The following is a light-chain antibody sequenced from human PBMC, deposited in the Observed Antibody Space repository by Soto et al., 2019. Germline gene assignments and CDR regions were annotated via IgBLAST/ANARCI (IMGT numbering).Light chain of an antibody. CDR3: QQYKGYSWT. V-gene: IGKV1-5*01. Sequence: DIQMTQSPSTLSASVGDRVTITCRASQSISSWLAWYQQKPGKAPKFLIYDASSLESGVPSRFSGSGSGTEFTLTISGLQPDDFATYYCQQYKGYSWTFGQGTKVEIK. J-gene: IGKJ1*01. CDR2: DAS. CDR1: QSISSW.